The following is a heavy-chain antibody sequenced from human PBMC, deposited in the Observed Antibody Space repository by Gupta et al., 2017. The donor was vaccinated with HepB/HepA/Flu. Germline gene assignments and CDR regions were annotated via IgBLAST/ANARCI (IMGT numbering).Heavy chain of an antibody. Sequence: EVQLVESGGALVQPGGALIVSCADSGFTFSSYWMHWVRQAQGKGPVWVSRIRGDGTTTKYADSVKGRFTISRDNAKNTLDLQMIRLRVEDTAVYYCARGFRGDYFDYWGQGTLVTGSS. V-gene: IGHV3-74*01. CDR1: GFTFSSYW. CDR3: ARGFRGDYFDY. J-gene: IGHJ4*02. CDR2: IRGDGTTT. D-gene: IGHD3-3*01.